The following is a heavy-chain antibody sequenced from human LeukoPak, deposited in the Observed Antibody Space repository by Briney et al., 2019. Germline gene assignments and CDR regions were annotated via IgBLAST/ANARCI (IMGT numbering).Heavy chain of an antibody. D-gene: IGHD4-17*01. CDR2: ISDSRSYI. CDR3: ARAPPPDYGDHPFDY. CDR1: GFIFSRDW. J-gene: IGHJ4*02. V-gene: IGHV3-21*01. Sequence: GGSLRLSCVASGFIFSRDWMSWVRQAPGKGLEWVSFISDSRSYIYYADSVKGRFTISRDNTKNSLYLQMDSLRAEDTGFYYCARAPPPDYGDHPFDYWGQGTLVTVSS.